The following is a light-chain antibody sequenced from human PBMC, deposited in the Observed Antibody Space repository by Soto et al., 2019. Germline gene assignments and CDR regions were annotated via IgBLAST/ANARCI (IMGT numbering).Light chain of an antibody. CDR1: QSVSRN. J-gene: IGKJ3*01. CDR2: GAS. CDR3: QQYNNWPFT. V-gene: IGKV3-15*01. Sequence: EVVKTEYPATLSVSPGERVTLSCRASQSVSRNLAWYQQKPGQAPRLLIYGASTRATGIPARFSGSGSGTEFTLTISSLQSEDFAVYYCQQYNNWPFTFGPGTKVDIK.